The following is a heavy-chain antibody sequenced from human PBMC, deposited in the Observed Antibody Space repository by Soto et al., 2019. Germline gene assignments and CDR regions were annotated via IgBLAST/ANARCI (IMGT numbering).Heavy chain of an antibody. D-gene: IGHD6-6*01. J-gene: IGHJ5*02. CDR3: AREDAARIERWFDA. CDR2: IYSSGST. Sequence: QVQLQESGPRLVKPSQTLSLSCAVSGGSIISASYSWNWIRQSPGRGLEWIGHIYSSGSTYYNPSLQSRVSISVDTSNNQFSLKLTSVTAADTAVYFCAREDAARIERWFDAWGQGILVTVSS. CDR1: GGSIISASYS. V-gene: IGHV4-31*11.